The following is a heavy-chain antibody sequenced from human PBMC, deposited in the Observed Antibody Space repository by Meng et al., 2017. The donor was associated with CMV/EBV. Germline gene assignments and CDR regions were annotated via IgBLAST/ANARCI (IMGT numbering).Heavy chain of an antibody. D-gene: IGHD6-13*01. Sequence: QVLLVQSGAEVKKPGASGKASCKASGYTFTGYYMHWVRQAPGQGLEWMGWINPNSGGTNYAQKFQGRVTMTRDTSISTAHMELSRLRSDDTAVYYCARFMSSSWDHYFDYWGQGTLVTVSS. J-gene: IGHJ4*02. CDR1: GYTFTGYY. V-gene: IGHV1-2*02. CDR3: ARFMSSSWDHYFDY. CDR2: INPNSGGT.